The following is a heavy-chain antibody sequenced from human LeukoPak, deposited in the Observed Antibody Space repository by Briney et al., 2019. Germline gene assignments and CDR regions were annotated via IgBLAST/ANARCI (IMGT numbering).Heavy chain of an antibody. CDR1: GGSISSGGYY. CDR2: IYYSGST. Sequence: SETLSLTCTVSGGSISSGGYYWSWIRQHPGKGLEWIGYIYYSGSTYYSPSLKSRVTISVDTSKNQFSLKLSSVTAADTAVYYCARGKSEMATNYFDYWGQGTLVTVSS. D-gene: IGHD5-24*01. CDR3: ARGKSEMATNYFDY. J-gene: IGHJ4*02. V-gene: IGHV4-31*03.